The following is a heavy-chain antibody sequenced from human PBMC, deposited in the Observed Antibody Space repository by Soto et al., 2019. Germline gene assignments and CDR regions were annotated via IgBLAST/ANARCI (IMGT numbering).Heavy chain of an antibody. Sequence: EVQLLESGGGLVQPGGSLRLSCAASGLTFSSFALNWVRQAPGKGLEWVSSIGGSGYTTYYADSVKGRFTISRDNSKNTLYLQMNSLRAEDTAVYYCAREGGSGWYFVYWGQGTLVTVSS. CDR1: GLTFSSFA. V-gene: IGHV3-23*01. CDR3: AREGGSGWYFVY. D-gene: IGHD6-19*01. J-gene: IGHJ4*02. CDR2: IGGSGYTT.